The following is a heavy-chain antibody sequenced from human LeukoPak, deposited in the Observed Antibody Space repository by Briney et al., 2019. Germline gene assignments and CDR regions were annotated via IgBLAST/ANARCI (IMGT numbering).Heavy chain of an antibody. Sequence: GRSLRLSCAACGLTLRNFWMRWASHAPGRARGGVADLQEEGSEKKYTDAVRGRFPITTDNAKNSLYIQMNSLRAEVTAVYYCARGIEGAVDIWGQGTTVTVSS. CDR1: GLTLRNFW. D-gene: IGHD2-21*01. CDR3: ARGIEGAVDI. J-gene: IGHJ3*02. CDR2: LQEEGSEK. V-gene: IGHV3-7*05.